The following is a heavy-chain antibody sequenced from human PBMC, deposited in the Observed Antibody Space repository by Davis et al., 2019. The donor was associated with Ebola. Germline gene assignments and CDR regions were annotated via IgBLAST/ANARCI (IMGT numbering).Heavy chain of an antibody. Sequence: GESLKISCVASRFILSNFAMSWVRQAPGKGLEWVSGITGSGGSTYYADSVKGRFTISRDNAKKSVYLQMNNLRVEDAALYYCAKGGDFPSSSLNHFYYGVDAWGQGTTVTVSS. J-gene: IGHJ6*02. CDR1: RFILSNFA. CDR3: AKGGDFPSSSLNHFYYGVDA. CDR2: ITGSGGST. V-gene: IGHV3-23*01. D-gene: IGHD2/OR15-2a*01.